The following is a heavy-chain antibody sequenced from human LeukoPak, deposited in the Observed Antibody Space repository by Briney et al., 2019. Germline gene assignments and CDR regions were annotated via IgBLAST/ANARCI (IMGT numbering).Heavy chain of an antibody. Sequence: GGSLRLSCAASGFTFSSYSMNWVRQAPGKGLEWVSSISSSSSYIYYADSVKGRFTISRDNAKNSLYLQMNSLRAEDTAVYYYARVGPHSVSSWYRNYYYYYYMDVWGKGTTVTVSS. CDR1: GFTFSSYS. CDR2: ISSSSSYI. J-gene: IGHJ6*03. D-gene: IGHD6-13*01. V-gene: IGHV3-21*01. CDR3: ARVGPHSVSSWYRNYYYYYYMDV.